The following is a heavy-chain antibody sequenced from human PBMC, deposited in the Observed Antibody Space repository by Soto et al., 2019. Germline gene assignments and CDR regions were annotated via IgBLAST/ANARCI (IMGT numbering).Heavy chain of an antibody. V-gene: IGHV3-11*06. CDR2: ISSSSSYT. D-gene: IGHD3-10*01. CDR1: GFTFSDYY. CDR3: ARDGFYGSGSF. Sequence: PGGSLRLSCAASGFTFSDYYMSWIRQAPGKGLEWVSYISSSSSYTNYADSVKGRFTISRDNAKNSLYLQMNSLRAEDTAVYYCARDGFYGSGSFWGQGTLVTVSS. J-gene: IGHJ4*02.